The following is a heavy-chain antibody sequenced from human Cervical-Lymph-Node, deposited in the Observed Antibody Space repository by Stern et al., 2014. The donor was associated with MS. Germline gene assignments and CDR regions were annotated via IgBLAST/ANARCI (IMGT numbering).Heavy chain of an antibody. D-gene: IGHD4-23*01. V-gene: IGHV7-4-1*02. Sequence: QVQLVQSGSELRMPGASVKVSCKPSGYTFTAFPMNWVRQAPGQVLEWMGWINTNTGHPTYAQGFTGRFVFSLDTSVSTAYLQISSLKAEDTAVYYCARVWSEYGGYGMDVWGQGTTVTVFS. CDR1: GYTFTAFP. CDR3: ARVWSEYGGYGMDV. CDR2: INTNTGHP. J-gene: IGHJ6*02.